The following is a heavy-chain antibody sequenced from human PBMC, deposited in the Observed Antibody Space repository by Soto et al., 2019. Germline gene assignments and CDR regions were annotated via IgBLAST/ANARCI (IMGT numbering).Heavy chain of an antibody. CDR2: IKEDGSEK. D-gene: IGHD6-13*01. CDR3: ARGRLAAAP. J-gene: IGHJ5*02. V-gene: IGHV3-7*01. Sequence: GGSLRLSCAASGFIFSTYWMSWVRQAPGKGLEWVANIKEDGSEKYYVDSVKGRFTISRDNAKNSLYLQMNSLRTEDTAVYYCARGRLAAAPWGPGTLVTASS. CDR1: GFIFSTYW.